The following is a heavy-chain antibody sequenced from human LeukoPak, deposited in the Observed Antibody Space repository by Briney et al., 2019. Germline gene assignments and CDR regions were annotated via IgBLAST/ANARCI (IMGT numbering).Heavy chain of an antibody. D-gene: IGHD3-9*01. CDR1: GYSFTSYW. CDR2: IYPGDSDT. V-gene: IGHV5-51*01. J-gene: IGHJ4*02. Sequence: GESLKISCKGSGYSFTSYWIGWVRQMPGKGLEWMGIIYPGDSDTRYSPSFQGQVTISADKSISTAYLQWSSLKASDTAMYYCARPWVAECYSDKAAAGHYWRRGTLV. CDR3: ARPWVAECYSDKAAAGHY.